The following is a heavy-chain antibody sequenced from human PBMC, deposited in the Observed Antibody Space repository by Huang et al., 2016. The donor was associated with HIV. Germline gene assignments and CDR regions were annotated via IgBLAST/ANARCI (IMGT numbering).Heavy chain of an antibody. CDR2: IRDDGSNK. CDR3: AKGRGLAAAPDWYFDL. CDR1: GFSFNDYG. Sequence: QVQLVESGGGVVQPGGSLRISCTASGFSFNDYGMHWVRQGPGGGLEWVAFIRDDGSNKYYADSVKGRFTISRDNSKNTLYLQMSSQRAEDTAVYYCAKGRGLAAAPDWYFDLWGRGTLVTVSS. V-gene: IGHV3-30*02. D-gene: IGHD6-13*01. J-gene: IGHJ2*01.